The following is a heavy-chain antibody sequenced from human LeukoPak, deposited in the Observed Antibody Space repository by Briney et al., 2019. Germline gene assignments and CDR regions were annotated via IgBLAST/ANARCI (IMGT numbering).Heavy chain of an antibody. J-gene: IGHJ4*02. V-gene: IGHV3-74*01. CDR2: INSDGSSI. Sequence: GGSLRLSCAASGFTFSSYWMHWVRQAPGKGLVWVSRINSDGSSISYADSVKGRFTISRDNAKNTLYLQMNSLRAEDTAVYYCARAYCGGDCYPDYWGQGTLVTVSS. CDR3: ARAYCGGDCYPDY. CDR1: GFTFSSYW. D-gene: IGHD2-21*02.